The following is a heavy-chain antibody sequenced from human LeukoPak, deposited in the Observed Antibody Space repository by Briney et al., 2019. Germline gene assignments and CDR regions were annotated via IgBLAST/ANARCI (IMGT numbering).Heavy chain of an antibody. Sequence: SETLSLTCAVYGGSFSAYYWSWIRQPPGKGLEWIGEINHSGTTNYNPSLKSRVTISIDTSKNQFSLKLRSVTAADTAVYYCARGRSMNDWGQGTLVTVSS. CDR3: ARGRSMND. J-gene: IGHJ4*02. CDR2: INHSGTT. CDR1: GGSFSAYY. V-gene: IGHV4-34*01. D-gene: IGHD1-1*01.